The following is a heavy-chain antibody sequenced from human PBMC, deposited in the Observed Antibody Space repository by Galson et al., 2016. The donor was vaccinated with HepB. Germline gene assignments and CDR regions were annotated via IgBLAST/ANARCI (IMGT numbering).Heavy chain of an antibody. Sequence: SLRLSCAASGFTFSSYNMNWVRQAPGKGLEWVSSISSSSNSIYDADSVKGRFTISRDNAKNSLFLQMNSLRAEDTAAYYCARDERWPRGMDVWGQGTTVTVSS. V-gene: IGHV3-21*01. CDR3: ARDERWPRGMDV. D-gene: IGHD6-19*01. CDR1: GFTFSSYN. J-gene: IGHJ6*02. CDR2: ISSSSNSI.